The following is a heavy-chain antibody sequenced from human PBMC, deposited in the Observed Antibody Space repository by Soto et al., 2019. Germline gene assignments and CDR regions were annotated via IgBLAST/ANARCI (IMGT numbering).Heavy chain of an antibody. V-gene: IGHV1-69*06. Sequence: QVQLVQSGAEVKKPGSSVMVSCKASGGAFRSYTISWVRQAPGQGLEWMGGITPIFGAANYAQKFEGRVTISADKSTTIAYMELSNLTSEDTAVYYCARDEIAVANRVGMDVWGQGTTVIVSS. D-gene: IGHD6-19*01. CDR3: ARDEIAVANRVGMDV. J-gene: IGHJ6*02. CDR2: ITPIFGAA. CDR1: GGAFRSYT.